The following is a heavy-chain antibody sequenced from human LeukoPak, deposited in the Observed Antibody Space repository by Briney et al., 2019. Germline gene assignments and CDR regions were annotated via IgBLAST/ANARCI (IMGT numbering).Heavy chain of an antibody. CDR3: ARDTIATVFDY. CDR1: GFTFSRYW. CDR2: INEDGSET. Sequence: GGSLRLSCAASGFTFSRYWMSWVRQVPGKGLEWVAQINEDGSETHYGDSVRGRFTISRDNAKNSLYLQMYSLGADDMGVYFCARDTIATVFDYWGQGALVTASS. J-gene: IGHJ4*02. V-gene: IGHV3-7*04. D-gene: IGHD2-21*01.